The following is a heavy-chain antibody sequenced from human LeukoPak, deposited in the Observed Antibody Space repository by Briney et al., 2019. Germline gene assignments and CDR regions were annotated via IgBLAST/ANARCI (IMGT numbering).Heavy chain of an antibody. CDR2: VYYSGIT. J-gene: IGHJ3*02. Sequence: PSETLSLTCTVSGGSMSSYYWSWIRQPPGKGLEWIGCVYYSGITYYNPSLKSRVSISGDTSKNQFSLKLSSVTAADTAVYYCARGTYFYDGSAYLGAFDIWGQGTMVTVSS. V-gene: IGHV4-30-4*08. D-gene: IGHD3-22*01. CDR1: GGSMSSYY. CDR3: ARGTYFYDGSAYLGAFDI.